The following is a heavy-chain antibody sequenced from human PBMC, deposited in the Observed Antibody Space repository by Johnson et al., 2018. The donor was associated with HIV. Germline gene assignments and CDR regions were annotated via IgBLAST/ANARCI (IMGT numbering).Heavy chain of an antibody. CDR2: ISWNSGSI. D-gene: IGHD3-22*01. V-gene: IGHV3-9*01. CDR1: GFTFDDYA. J-gene: IGHJ3*02. CDR3: TSPVTMTVVLIIGLWDI. Sequence: VQLVESGGGVVQPGRSLRLSCAASGFTFDDYAMHWVRQAPGKGLEWVSGISWNSGSIGYADSVKGRFTISETTKIMMYLHTGCLQRKDTAMNYWTSPVTMTVVLIIGLWDIWGQGTMVTVSS.